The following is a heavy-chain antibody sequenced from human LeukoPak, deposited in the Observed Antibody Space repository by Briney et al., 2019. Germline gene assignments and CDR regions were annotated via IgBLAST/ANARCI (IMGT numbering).Heavy chain of an antibody. J-gene: IGHJ4*02. CDR2: ISNSGST. CDR1: GGSINRGTFF. Sequence: SETLSLTCAVSGGSINRGTFFWTWIRKPPGKGLEWIRYISNSGSTNYHPSLKSRVTISSDTSKTQFTLKLTSVTAADTAVYYCARSPSGYRFDSWGQGTLVTVSS. D-gene: IGHD3-22*01. CDR3: ARSPSGYRFDS. V-gene: IGHV4-61*01.